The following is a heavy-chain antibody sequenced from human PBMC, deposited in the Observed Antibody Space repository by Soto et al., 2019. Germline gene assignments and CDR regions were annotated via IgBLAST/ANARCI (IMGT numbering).Heavy chain of an antibody. D-gene: IGHD2-2*01. V-gene: IGHV3-21*01. CDR1: GVTFGSYS. CDR2: ISSSSSYI. CDR3: ARDRGGIVVVPAAPTYFDY. J-gene: IGHJ4*02. Sequence: GGSLRLSCAASGVTFGSYSMNWVRQARGKGLEWVSSISSSSSYIYYADSVKGRFTISRDNAKNSLYLQMNSLRAEDTAVYYCARDRGGIVVVPAAPTYFDYWGQGTLVTVSS.